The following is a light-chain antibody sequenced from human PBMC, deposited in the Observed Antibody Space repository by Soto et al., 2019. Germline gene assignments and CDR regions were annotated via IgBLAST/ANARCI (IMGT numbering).Light chain of an antibody. CDR1: QSISTS. V-gene: IGKV1-39*01. Sequence: DIQLTQSPPSLSASVGDRVTITCRASQSISTSLNWYQQKAGKAPKLLIYGASTLQSGVPSRFSGSGFGTDFTLTISSLQAEDFASYYCQQLRSYPSTFGGGTKVDIK. CDR3: QQLRSYPST. CDR2: GAS. J-gene: IGKJ4*01.